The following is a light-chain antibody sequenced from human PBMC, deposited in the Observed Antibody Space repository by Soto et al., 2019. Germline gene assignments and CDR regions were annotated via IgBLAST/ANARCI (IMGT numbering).Light chain of an antibody. J-gene: IGLJ1*01. CDR2: DVT. CDR1: SSDVGGYNY. CDR3: SSYTSSSTPFV. V-gene: IGLV2-14*03. Sequence: QSVLTQPASESGSPGQSITISCTGTSSDVGGYNYVSWYQQHPGKAPKLIIYDVTNRPSGVSDRFSGSKSGNTASLTISGLQAEDGTDYYCSSYTSSSTPFVFGTGTKVTVL.